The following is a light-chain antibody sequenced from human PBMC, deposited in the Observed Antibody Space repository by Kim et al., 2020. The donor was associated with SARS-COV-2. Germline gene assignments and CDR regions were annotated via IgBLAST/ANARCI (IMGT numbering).Light chain of an antibody. CDR3: SSYTSSSTWV. CDR1: SSDVGGYNS. CDR2: DVS. Sequence: GQSITISCTGTSSDVGGYNSVSWYRQHPGKAPKLMVYDVSQRPSGVSNRFSGSKSGNTASLTISGLQAEDEADYYCSSYTSSSTWVFGGGTQLTVL. V-gene: IGLV2-14*04. J-gene: IGLJ3*02.